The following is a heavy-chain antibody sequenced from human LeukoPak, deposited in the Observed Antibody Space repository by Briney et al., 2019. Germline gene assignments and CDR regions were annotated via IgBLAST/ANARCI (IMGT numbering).Heavy chain of an antibody. Sequence: NXVXQAPXXXLEWVSSISSSSNYIYYADAVKGRFTISRDNANNSLYLQMDSLRAEDTAVYYCARYRSSPNFDYWGQGTLVTVSS. D-gene: IGHD6-13*01. V-gene: IGHV3-21*01. CDR3: ARYRSSPNFDY. CDR2: ISSSSNYI. J-gene: IGHJ4*02.